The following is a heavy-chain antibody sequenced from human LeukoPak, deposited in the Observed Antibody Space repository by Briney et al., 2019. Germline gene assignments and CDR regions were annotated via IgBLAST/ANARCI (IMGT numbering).Heavy chain of an antibody. J-gene: IGHJ4*02. D-gene: IGHD3-3*01. V-gene: IGHV4-59*01. CDR1: GGSICSYY. Sequence: PSETLSLTCTVSGGSICSYYWSWIRQPPGKGLEWIGYIYYSGSTNFNPSLKSRVTISVDTSKNQFSLKLSSVTAADTAVYYCASYRIWSGRDPLYYFDYWGQGTLVTVSS. CDR3: ASYRIWSGRDPLYYFDY. CDR2: IYYSGST.